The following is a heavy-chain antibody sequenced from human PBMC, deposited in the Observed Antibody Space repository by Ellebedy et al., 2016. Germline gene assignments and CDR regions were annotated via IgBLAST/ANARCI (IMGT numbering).Heavy chain of an antibody. CDR2: IYYSGST. J-gene: IGHJ2*01. CDR1: GGSISSYY. D-gene: IGHD2-21*02. V-gene: IGHV4-59*01. CDR3: ARAPRSCIPYRDCFQYWYFDL. Sequence: SETLSLXCTVSGGSISSYYWSWNRQPPGKGLEWIGYIYYSGSTNYNTSLKSRVTISVDTSKNQFSLKLSSVTAADTAVYYCARAPRSCIPYRDCFQYWYFDLWGRGTLVTVSS.